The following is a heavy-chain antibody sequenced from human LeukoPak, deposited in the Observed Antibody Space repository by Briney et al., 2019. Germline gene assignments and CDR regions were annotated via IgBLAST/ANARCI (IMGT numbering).Heavy chain of an antibody. D-gene: IGHD6-6*01. CDR1: GYTFTGYY. J-gene: IGHJ4*02. CDR3: ARESPYSSSSSLDY. Sequence: ASVKVSCKASGYTFTGYYMHWVRQAPGQGLEWMGWINPNSGGTNYAQKFQGRVTMTRDTSISTAYMELSRLRSDDTAVYYCARESPYSSSSSLDYWGQGNLVTVSS. CDR2: INPNSGGT. V-gene: IGHV1-2*02.